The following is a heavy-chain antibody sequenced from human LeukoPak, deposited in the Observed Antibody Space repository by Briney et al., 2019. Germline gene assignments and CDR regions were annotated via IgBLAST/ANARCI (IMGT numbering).Heavy chain of an antibody. CDR1: GFTFSSYW. D-gene: IGHD3-22*01. Sequence: AGGSLRLSCAASGFTFSSYWMHWVRQAPGKGLVWVSRINSDGSSTSYADSVKGRFTISRDNAKNTLYLQMNSLRAEDTAVYYCARGGTGGDYYDSSGPEEAFDIWGQGTMVTVSS. CDR2: INSDGSST. V-gene: IGHV3-74*01. J-gene: IGHJ3*02. CDR3: ARGGTGGDYYDSSGPEEAFDI.